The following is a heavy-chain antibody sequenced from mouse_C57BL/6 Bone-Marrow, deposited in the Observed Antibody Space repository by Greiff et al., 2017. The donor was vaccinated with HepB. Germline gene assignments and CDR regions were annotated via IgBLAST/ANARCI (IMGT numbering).Heavy chain of an antibody. CDR1: GFTFSDYG. D-gene: IGHD1-1*01. J-gene: IGHJ4*01. Sequence: EVQVVESGGGLVKPGGSLKLSCAASGFTFSDYGMHWVRQAPEKGLAWVAYISSGSSTIYYADTVKGRFTISRDNAKNTLFLQMTSLGSEDKAMYYCARGAVVPYAMDYWGQGTSVTVSS. V-gene: IGHV5-17*01. CDR2: ISSGSSTI. CDR3: ARGAVVPYAMDY.